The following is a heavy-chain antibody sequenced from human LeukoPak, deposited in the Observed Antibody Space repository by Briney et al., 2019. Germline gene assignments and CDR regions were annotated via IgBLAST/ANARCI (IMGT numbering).Heavy chain of an antibody. CDR2: IYSGGDK. V-gene: IGHV3-53*01. J-gene: IGHJ4*02. Sequence: GSLRHSCAASGFSVSNNYMSWVRQAPGKGLEWVSLIYSGGDKRYAASVKGRFTISRDNSKNTLYLQMDSLRVEDTAVYYCGGYSSLDHWGQGTLVTVSS. CDR1: GFSVSNNY. CDR3: GGYSSLDH. D-gene: IGHD3-22*01.